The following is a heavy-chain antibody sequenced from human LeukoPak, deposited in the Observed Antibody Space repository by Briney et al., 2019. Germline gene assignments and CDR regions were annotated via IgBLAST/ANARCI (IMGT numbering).Heavy chain of an antibody. CDR2: IRYDGNDK. J-gene: IGHJ5*02. V-gene: IGHV3-30*02. Sequence: GGSLRLSCAASGFTFSSYGMHWVRQAPGKGLEWVAFIRYDGNDKYYADSVKGRFTISRDKSKNTLYLQMNSLRAEDTAVYYCATGSKVVISMNWFDPWGQGTLVTVSS. CDR1: GFTFSSYG. CDR3: ATGSKVVISMNWFDP. D-gene: IGHD3-22*01.